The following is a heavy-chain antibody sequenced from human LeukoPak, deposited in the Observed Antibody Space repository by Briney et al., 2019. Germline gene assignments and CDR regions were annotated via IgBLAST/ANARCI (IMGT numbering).Heavy chain of an antibody. CDR2: INPNSGGT. CDR1: GYTFTGYY. D-gene: IGHD4-17*01. V-gene: IGHV1-2*02. Sequence: ASVKVSCKASGYTFTGYYMHWVRQAPGQGLEWMGWINPNSGGTNYAQKFQGRVTMTRDTSISTAYMELSRLRSDDTAVYYCAREVQTSTVTTDYWGQGTLVTVSS. CDR3: AREVQTSTVTTDY. J-gene: IGHJ4*02.